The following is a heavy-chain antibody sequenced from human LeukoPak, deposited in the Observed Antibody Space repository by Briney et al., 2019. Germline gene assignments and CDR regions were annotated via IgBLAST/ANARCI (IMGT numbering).Heavy chain of an antibody. CDR1: GGTFSSYA. V-gene: IGHV1-69*13. J-gene: IGHJ5*02. CDR3: ARGYDILTGFNWFDP. CDR2: IIPIFGTA. D-gene: IGHD3-9*01. Sequence: SVKVSCKASGGTFSSYAISWVRQAPGQGLEWMGGIIPIFGTANYAQKFQGRVTITADESTSTAYMELSSLRSGDTAVYYCARGYDILTGFNWFDPWGQGTLVTVSS.